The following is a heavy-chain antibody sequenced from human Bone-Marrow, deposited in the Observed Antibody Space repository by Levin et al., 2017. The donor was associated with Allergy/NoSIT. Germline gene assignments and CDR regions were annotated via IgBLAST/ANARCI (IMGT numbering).Heavy chain of an antibody. V-gene: IGHV3-30*04. J-gene: IGHJ6*02. CDR1: GFTFSSYA. D-gene: IGHD3-10*01. Sequence: PGGSLRLSCAASGFTFSSYAMHWVRQAPGKGLEWVAVISYDGSNKYYADSVKGRFTISRDNSKNTLYLQMNSLRAEDTAVYYCARSPSRGRNYYYYGMDVWGQGTTVTVSS. CDR3: ARSPSRGRNYYYYGMDV. CDR2: ISYDGSNK.